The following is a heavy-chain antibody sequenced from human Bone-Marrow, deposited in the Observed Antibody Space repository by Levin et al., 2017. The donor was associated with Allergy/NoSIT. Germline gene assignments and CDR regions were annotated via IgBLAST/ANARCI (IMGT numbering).Heavy chain of an antibody. J-gene: IGHJ4*02. V-gene: IGHV3-23*01. CDR3: AKEGLAVAGYYFDS. CDR1: GFTFSSYA. D-gene: IGHD6-19*01. CDR2: ISGSGTIT. Sequence: GGSLRLSCAASGFTFSSYAMSWVRQAPGKGLEWVSSISGSGTITHYAESVKGRFTISRDISKNMLHLQMNSLRAEDTAIYFCAKEGLAVAGYYFDSWVQGTLVTVSS.